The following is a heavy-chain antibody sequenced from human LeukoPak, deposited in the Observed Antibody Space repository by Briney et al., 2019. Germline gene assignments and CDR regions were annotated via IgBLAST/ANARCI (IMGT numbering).Heavy chain of an antibody. J-gene: IGHJ6*02. CDR3: ARGGSNYYGKDV. V-gene: IGHV4-59*01. D-gene: IGHD3-16*01. CDR1: DGSINSYY. CDR2: IYYNGNT. Sequence: SETLSLTCSVSDGSINSYYWNWIRRPPGKGLEWIGYIYYNGNTNYSPSLKSRVTMSVDTSKNLFSLKVSSVTAADTAVYYCARGGSNYYGKDVLGQGTTVTVSS.